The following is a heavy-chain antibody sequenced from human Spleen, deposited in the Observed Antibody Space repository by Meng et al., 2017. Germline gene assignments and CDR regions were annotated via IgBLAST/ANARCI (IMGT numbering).Heavy chain of an antibody. V-gene: IGHV4-34*01. CDR2: INHSGST. Sequence: VQLQPWGAGLLKPSVTLSLTCVVLGGSFSDYYWSWIRQPPGKGLEWIGEINHSGSTNYNPSLKSRVTISVDTSQNNLSLKLSSVTAADSAVYYCARGPTTMAHDFDYWGQGTLVTVSS. CDR1: GGSFSDYY. D-gene: IGHD4-11*01. CDR3: ARGPTTMAHDFDY. J-gene: IGHJ4*02.